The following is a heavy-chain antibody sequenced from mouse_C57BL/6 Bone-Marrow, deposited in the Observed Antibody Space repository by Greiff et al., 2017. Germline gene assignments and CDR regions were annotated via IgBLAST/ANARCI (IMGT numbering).Heavy chain of an antibody. CDR2: ISYDGSN. V-gene: IGHV3-6*01. Sequence: VQLVESGPGLVKPSQSLSLTCSVTGYSITSGYYWNWIRQFPGNKLEWMGYISYDGSNNYNPSLKNRISITRDTSKNQFFLKLNSVTTEDTATYCFAREGWLLRVDYAMDYWGQGTSVTVSS. CDR3: AREGWLLRVDYAMDY. D-gene: IGHD2-3*01. J-gene: IGHJ4*01. CDR1: GYSITSGYY.